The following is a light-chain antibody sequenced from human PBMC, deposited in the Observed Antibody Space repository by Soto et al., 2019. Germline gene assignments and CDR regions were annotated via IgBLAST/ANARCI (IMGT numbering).Light chain of an antibody. CDR2: DAS. V-gene: IGKV1-5*01. Sequence: DIQMTQSPSSVSASVGDRVTITCRASQRISTWLAWYKQKPGKAPTLLIYDASILKSGVPSTFNGNGSGTEFALTVSSLHPDDFATYCCLQYLTYPWTFGQGTKVDI. CDR1: QRISTW. J-gene: IGKJ1*01. CDR3: LQYLTYPWT.